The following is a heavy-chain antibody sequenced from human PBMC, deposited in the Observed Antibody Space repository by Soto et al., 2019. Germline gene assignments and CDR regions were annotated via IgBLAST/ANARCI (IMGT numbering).Heavy chain of an antibody. Sequence: SVKVSCKASGGTFSSYAMSWVRQAPGEGPEWMGGIIPIFGTANYAQKFQGRVTITADESTSTAYMELSSLRSEDTAVYYCARVMVAATLSYYYYYGMDVWGQGTTVTVSS. V-gene: IGHV1-69*13. CDR2: IIPIFGTA. J-gene: IGHJ6*02. CDR3: ARVMVAATLSYYYYYGMDV. CDR1: GGTFSSYA. D-gene: IGHD2-15*01.